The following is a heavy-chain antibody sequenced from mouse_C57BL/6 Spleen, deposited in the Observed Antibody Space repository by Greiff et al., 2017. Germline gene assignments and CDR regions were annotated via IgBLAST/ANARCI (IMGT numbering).Heavy chain of an antibody. CDR1: GYSITSGYY. D-gene: IGHD2-10*01. CDR2: ISYDGSN. Sequence: EVQLVESGPGLVKPSQSLSLTCSVTGYSITSGYYWNWIRQFPGNKLEWMGYISYDGSNHYNPSLKNRISITRDTSKNQFFLKLNSVTTEDTATYYCAREGAYYDAMDYWGQGTSVTVSS. CDR3: AREGAYYDAMDY. J-gene: IGHJ4*01. V-gene: IGHV3-6*01.